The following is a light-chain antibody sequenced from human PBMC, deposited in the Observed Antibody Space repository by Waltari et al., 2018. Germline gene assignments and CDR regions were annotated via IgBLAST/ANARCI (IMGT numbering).Light chain of an antibody. CDR3: AAWDDSLNSLV. Sequence: QSVLTQSPSVSGTPGQRVSISCSGSSSNIASNYVYWYQQLPGTAPELLIYRGNPRPSGVPDRFSGSKSGTSASLAISGLRSEDEADYYCAAWDDSLNSLVFGGGTKLTVL. J-gene: IGLJ2*01. CDR1: SSNIASNY. V-gene: IGLV1-47*01. CDR2: RGN.